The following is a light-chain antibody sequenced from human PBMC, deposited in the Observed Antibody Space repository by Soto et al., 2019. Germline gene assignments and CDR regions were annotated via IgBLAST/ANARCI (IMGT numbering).Light chain of an antibody. CDR3: CSYAGSSTP. CDR2: EVS. J-gene: IGLJ2*01. CDR1: SSDVGSYNL. V-gene: IGLV2-23*02. Sequence: QSALTQPASVSGSPGQSITISCTGTSSDVGSYNLVSWYQQHPGKAPKLMIYEVSKRPSGVSNRFSGSKSGNTASLTISGPQAEDEADYYCCSYAGSSTPFGGGTKLTVL.